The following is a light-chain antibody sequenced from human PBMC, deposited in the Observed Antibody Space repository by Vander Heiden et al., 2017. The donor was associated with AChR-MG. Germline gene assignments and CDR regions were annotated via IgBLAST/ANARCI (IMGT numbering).Light chain of an antibody. J-gene: IGKJ1*01. V-gene: IGKV3-11*01. CDR2: DAS. CDR3: QQKLYRPLT. Sequence: EIVLTQSPSTLPLSPGPRAVLSCRASRSVTTHLIWIQQKPGQSPRVIIHDASRRAPGIPARFSGGGSGTEFTLTISSLEPEDFALYYCQQKLYRPLTFGQGTTVEI. CDR1: RSVTTH.